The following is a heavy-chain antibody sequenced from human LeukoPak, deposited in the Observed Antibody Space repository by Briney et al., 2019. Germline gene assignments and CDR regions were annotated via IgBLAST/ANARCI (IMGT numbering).Heavy chain of an antibody. CDR3: ARALFLGDWLDP. Sequence: GGSLRLSCAASGFTFSTYWMHWVRQAPGKGLVWVSRINSDGSSTSYADSVKGRFTISRDNAKSTLYLQMNSLRAEDTAVYYCARALFLGDWLDPWGQGTLVTVS. CDR2: INSDGSST. V-gene: IGHV3-74*01. J-gene: IGHJ5*02. D-gene: IGHD3-16*01. CDR1: GFTFSTYW.